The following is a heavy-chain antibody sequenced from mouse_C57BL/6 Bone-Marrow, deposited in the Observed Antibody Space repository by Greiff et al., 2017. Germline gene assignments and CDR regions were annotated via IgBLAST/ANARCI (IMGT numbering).Heavy chain of an antibody. V-gene: IGHV7-1*01. CDR1: GFTFSDFY. CDR3: ARDARGNYPMAY. J-gene: IGHJ4*01. Sequence: EVMLVESGGGLVQSGRSLRLSCATSGFTFSDFYMEWVRQAPGKGLEWIAASRNKANDYTTEYSASVKGRFIVSRDTSPSILYLQMNALRAEDTAIYYCARDARGNYPMAYWGQGTSVTVSA. CDR2: SRNKANDYTT. D-gene: IGHD2-1*01.